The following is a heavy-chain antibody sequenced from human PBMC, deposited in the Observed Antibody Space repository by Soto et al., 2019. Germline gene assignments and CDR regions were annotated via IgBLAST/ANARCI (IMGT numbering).Heavy chain of an antibody. CDR2: IIPIFGTA. D-gene: IGHD3-9*01. CDR3: ARAERYFDWSLGWFDP. CDR1: GGTFSSYA. Sequence: QEQLVQSGAEVKKPGSSVKVSCKASGGTFSSYAISWVRQAPGQGLEWMGGIIPIFGTANYAQKFQGRVTITADKSTSTAYMELSSLRSEDTAVYYCARAERYFDWSLGWFDPWGQGTLVTVSS. J-gene: IGHJ5*02. V-gene: IGHV1-69*06.